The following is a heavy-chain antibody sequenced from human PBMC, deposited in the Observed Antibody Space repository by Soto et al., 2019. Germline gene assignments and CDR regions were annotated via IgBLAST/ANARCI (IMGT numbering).Heavy chain of an antibody. CDR2: IIPVFGTA. V-gene: IGHV1-69*01. Sequence: QVQLVQSGAEVKKAGSSVKVSCKTSGGTFSSYFINWLRQAPGQGLEWGVGIIPVFGTAYYAERFQGRVNITADESTTTVYMELSSLRSDDTAVYYCARETPSTSAAYFYYGLDVWGQGTTVTVPS. D-gene: IGHD2-2*01. CDR1: GGTFSSYF. J-gene: IGHJ6*02. CDR3: ARETPSTSAAYFYYGLDV.